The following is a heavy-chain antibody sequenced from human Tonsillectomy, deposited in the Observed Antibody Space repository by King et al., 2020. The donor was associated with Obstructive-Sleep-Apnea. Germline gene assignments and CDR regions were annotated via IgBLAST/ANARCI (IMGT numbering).Heavy chain of an antibody. CDR1: GGSFSGYY. D-gene: IGHD3-22*01. J-gene: IGHJ2*01. CDR2: INHSGST. V-gene: IGHV4-34*01. Sequence: VQLQQWGAGLLKPSETLSLTCAVYGGSFSGYYWSWIRQPPGKGLEWIGEINHSGSTNYNPSLKSRVTISVDTSKNQFSLQLSSVTAADTAVYYCARLRYITMIVVVITTHWYFDLWGRGTLVTVSS. CDR3: ARLRYITMIVVVITTHWYFDL.